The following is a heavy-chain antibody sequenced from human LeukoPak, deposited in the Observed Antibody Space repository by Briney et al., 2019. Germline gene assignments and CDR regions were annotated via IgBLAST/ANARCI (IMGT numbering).Heavy chain of an antibody. J-gene: IGHJ4*02. CDR2: VIPDTGNT. D-gene: IGHD4-17*01. Sequence: ASVKVSCKAAGYTFSSYVIHWVRHAPGQRLEWLGWVIPDTGNTEYSQKFQGRVTITADESTSTAYMELSSLRSEDTAVYYCARSHGDYSAGYWGQGTLVTVSS. V-gene: IGHV1-3*01. CDR3: ARSHGDYSAGY. CDR1: GYTFSSYV.